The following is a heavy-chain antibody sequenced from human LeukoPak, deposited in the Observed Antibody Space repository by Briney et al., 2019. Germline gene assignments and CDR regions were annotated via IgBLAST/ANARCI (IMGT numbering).Heavy chain of an antibody. D-gene: IGHD3-22*01. CDR2: IIPIFGTA. CDR3: ARDGVFSISGYYDSSGYGFDI. CDR1: GGTFSSYA. Sequence: GASVKVSCKASGGTFSSYAISWVRQAPGQGLEWMGGIIPIFGTANYAQKFQGRVTITADKSTSTAYMELRSLRSDDTAVYYCARDGVFSISGYYDSSGYGFDIWGQGTTVAVSS. V-gene: IGHV1-69*06. J-gene: IGHJ3*02.